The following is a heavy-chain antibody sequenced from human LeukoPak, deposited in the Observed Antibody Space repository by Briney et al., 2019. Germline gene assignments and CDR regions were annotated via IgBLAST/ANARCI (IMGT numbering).Heavy chain of an antibody. CDR2: TYTTGTT. Sequence: SETLSLTCTVSGGSITGYYWSWIRQPAGKELEWVGRTYTTGTTSSNPPLKSRVTVSLDTSKSLFSLKPTSVTAADTAVYYCARDRGLYDYGDLLPRDAFDIWGQGKMVIVSS. D-gene: IGHD4-17*01. CDR3: ARDRGLYDYGDLLPRDAFDI. CDR1: GGSITGYY. V-gene: IGHV4-4*07. J-gene: IGHJ3*02.